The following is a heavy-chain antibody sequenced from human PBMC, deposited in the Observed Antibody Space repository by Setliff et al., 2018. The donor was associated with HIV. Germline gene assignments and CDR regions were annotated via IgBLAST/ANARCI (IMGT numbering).Heavy chain of an antibody. CDR3: ARDKTYCNYSRCSRAGWYFDL. V-gene: IGHV4-38-2*02. CDR1: GYSINSSHF. D-gene: IGHD2-2*01. CDR2: IYHSGNT. Sequence: PSETLSLTCTVSGYSINSSHFWGWIRQPPGKGLEWVGSIYHSGNTHYNPSLKSRVTISVDTSKNQFSLKLSSVTAADTAVYHCARDKTYCNYSRCSRAGWYFDLWGRGTLVTVSS. J-gene: IGHJ2*01.